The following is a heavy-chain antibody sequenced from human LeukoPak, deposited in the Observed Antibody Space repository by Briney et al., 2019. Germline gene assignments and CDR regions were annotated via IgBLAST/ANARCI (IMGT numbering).Heavy chain of an antibody. CDR1: GFTFSSYA. Sequence: GGSLRLSCAASGFTFSSYAMSWVRQAPGKGLEWVSAISGGGRSTYYADSVKGRFTISRDNSKNTLYLQMNSLRAEDTAVYYCARVGYYYDSSGYYDPIDYWGQGTLVTVSS. V-gene: IGHV3-23*01. CDR2: ISGGGRST. CDR3: ARVGYYYDSSGYYDPIDY. J-gene: IGHJ4*02. D-gene: IGHD3-22*01.